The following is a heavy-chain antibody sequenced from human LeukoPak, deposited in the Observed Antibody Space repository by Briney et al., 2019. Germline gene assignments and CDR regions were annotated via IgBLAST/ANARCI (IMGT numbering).Heavy chain of an antibody. CDR3: ARGDGVYDYVWGRFY. D-gene: IGHD3-16*01. Sequence: PGGSLRLSCAASGFMFSDYYRVWIRQAPGKGLEWIAYISSGGDTFFYADSVKGRFTISRDNSGDSLHLQMNSLRAEDTAVYYCARGDGVYDYVWGRFYWGQGTLVTVSS. CDR1: GFMFSDYY. J-gene: IGHJ4*02. V-gene: IGHV3-11*01. CDR2: ISSGGDTF.